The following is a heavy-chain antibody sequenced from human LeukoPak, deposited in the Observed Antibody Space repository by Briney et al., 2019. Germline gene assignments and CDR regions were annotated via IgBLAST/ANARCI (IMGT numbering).Heavy chain of an antibody. V-gene: IGHV3-48*03. CDR2: ISSSGSTI. Sequence: GGSLRLSCAASGFTFSSYEMNWVRQAPGKGLEWVSYISSSGSTIYYADSVKGRFTISRDNAKNSLYLQMNSLRAEDTAVYYCAREEHGVGATGDYWGQGTLVTVSS. D-gene: IGHD1-26*01. CDR3: AREEHGVGATGDY. J-gene: IGHJ4*02. CDR1: GFTFSSYE.